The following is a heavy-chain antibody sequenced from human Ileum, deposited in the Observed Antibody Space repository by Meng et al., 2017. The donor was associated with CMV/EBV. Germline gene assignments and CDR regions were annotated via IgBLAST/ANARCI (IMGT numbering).Heavy chain of an antibody. J-gene: IGHJ4*02. D-gene: IGHD2-2*01. CDR2: INHSGGT. Sequence: FRGYYWSWIRQPPGKGLEWIGEINHSGGTNYNPSLKSRLTTSVDTSKNQFSLNLNSVTAADTAVYFCASNVRSLDCSSISCSRDDYWGQGTLVTVSS. V-gene: IGHV4-34*13. CDR3: ASNVRSLDCSSISCSRDDY. CDR1: FRGYY.